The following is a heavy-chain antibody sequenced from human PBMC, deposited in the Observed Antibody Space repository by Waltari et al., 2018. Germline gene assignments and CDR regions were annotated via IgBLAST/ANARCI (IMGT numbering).Heavy chain of an antibody. D-gene: IGHD3-16*01. Sequence: QVQLQQWGAGLLKPSETLSLTCAVYGWSFSDYYWSWIRPPPGKGLEWIGEINHSGNTNYNPSLKSRVTISVDTSKNQFSLKLSSATAADTAVYYCARDPTRLRTFDYWGQGTLVTVSS. CDR3: ARDPTRLRTFDY. CDR2: INHSGNT. CDR1: GWSFSDYY. V-gene: IGHV4-34*01. J-gene: IGHJ4*02.